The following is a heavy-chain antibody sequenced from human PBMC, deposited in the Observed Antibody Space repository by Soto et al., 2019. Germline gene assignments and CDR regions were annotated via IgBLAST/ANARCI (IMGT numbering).Heavy chain of an antibody. CDR3: ATQGFYRMGV. Sequence: QVQLQESGPGLVQPSGTLSLTCAVSGDSITGDKWWSWVRQPPGKGLEWIGEIHHSGATNYNPSLKSRVTISVDQSRNPCSLKLNSVTAADTAMFYCATQGFYRMGVWGRVTTVTVSS. CDR1: GDSITGDKW. V-gene: IGHV4-4*02. CDR2: IHHSGAT. J-gene: IGHJ6*02.